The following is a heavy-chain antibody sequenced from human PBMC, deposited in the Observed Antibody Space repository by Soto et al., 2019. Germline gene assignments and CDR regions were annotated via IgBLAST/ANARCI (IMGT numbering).Heavy chain of an antibody. D-gene: IGHD6-13*01. V-gene: IGHV3-23*01. CDR3: ATYSSPFDY. Sequence: GGSLRLSCAASESSFSSYALNWVRQAPGKGLEWVSAISATGTTTYYADSVKGRFTISRDNSKRTLFLQMDSLSPEDTAVYYCATYSSPFDYWGQGTLVTVSS. CDR1: ESSFSSYA. CDR2: ISATGTTT. J-gene: IGHJ4*02.